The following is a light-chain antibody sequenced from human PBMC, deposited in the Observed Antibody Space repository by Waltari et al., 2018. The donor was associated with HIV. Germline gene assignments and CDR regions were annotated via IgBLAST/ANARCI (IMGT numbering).Light chain of an antibody. Sequence: QSVLTQPPSASGTPGQRVTIPCSGSNSTVGSDVVNWYQQLPGTAPKLLIYGDTERPSGVPDRFSGSKSGASASLAISDLQSEDEAEYFCAAWDATLNEYVFGSGTQVTVL. V-gene: IGLV1-44*01. CDR1: NSTVGSDV. J-gene: IGLJ1*01. CDR3: AAWDATLNEYV. CDR2: GDT.